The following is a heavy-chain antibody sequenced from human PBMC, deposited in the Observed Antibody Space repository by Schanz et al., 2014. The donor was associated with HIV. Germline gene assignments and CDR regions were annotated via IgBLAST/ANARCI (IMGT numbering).Heavy chain of an antibody. CDR3: ARFRTSSSSFYFYYYGLDV. J-gene: IGHJ6*02. V-gene: IGHV1-69*01. CDR2: IIPLFGAT. D-gene: IGHD6-6*01. CDR1: GGTFSSYT. Sequence: QVQLVQSGAEVKKPGSSVKVSCKASGGTFSSYTISWVRQAPGQGLEWMRGIIPLFGATNYAPKFQDRVTIIADEAASTAYMELNSLRSEDTAVYYCARFRTSSSSFYFYYYGLDVWGQGTTVAVSS.